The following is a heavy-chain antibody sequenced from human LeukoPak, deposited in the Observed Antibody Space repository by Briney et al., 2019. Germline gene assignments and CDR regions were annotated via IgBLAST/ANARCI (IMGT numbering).Heavy chain of an antibody. CDR2: IRYDGSNK. CDR1: GFTLSSYG. D-gene: IGHD3-10*01. CDR3: ATSTPRLWFGELARYFDY. V-gene: IGHV3-30*02. J-gene: IGHJ4*02. Sequence: GGSLRLSCTASGFTLSSYGMHWVRQAPGKGLEWVAFIRYDGSNKYYADSVKGRFTISRDNSKNTLYLQMNSLRAEDTAVYYCATSTPRLWFGELARYFDYWGQGTLVTVSS.